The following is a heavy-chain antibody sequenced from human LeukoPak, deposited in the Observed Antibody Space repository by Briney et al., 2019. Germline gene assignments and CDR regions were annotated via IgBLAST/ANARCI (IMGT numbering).Heavy chain of an antibody. Sequence: GGSLRLSCAASGFTFSSYSMNWVRQAPGKGLEWVSSISSSSSYIYYADSVKGRFTISRDNAKNSLYLQMNSLRAEDTAVYYCAGTYSSGWYYFDYWGRGTLVTVSS. CDR2: ISSSSSYI. J-gene: IGHJ4*02. V-gene: IGHV3-21*01. CDR1: GFTFSSYS. D-gene: IGHD6-19*01. CDR3: AGTYSSGWYYFDY.